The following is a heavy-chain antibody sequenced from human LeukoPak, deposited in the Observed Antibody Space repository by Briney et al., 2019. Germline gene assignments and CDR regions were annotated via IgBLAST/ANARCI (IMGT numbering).Heavy chain of an antibody. J-gene: IGHJ6*03. Sequence: PSETLSLTCTVSGGSISNSGYYWAWIRQPPGKGLEWIGYTYYSGSTNYNPSLKSRVTISVDTSKNQFSLKLSSVTAADTAVYYCARSVEGYCSGGSCYSYYYYMDVWGKGTTVTVSS. CDR3: ARSVEGYCSGGSCYSYYYYMDV. D-gene: IGHD2-15*01. V-gene: IGHV4-61*05. CDR1: GGSISNSGYY. CDR2: TYYSGST.